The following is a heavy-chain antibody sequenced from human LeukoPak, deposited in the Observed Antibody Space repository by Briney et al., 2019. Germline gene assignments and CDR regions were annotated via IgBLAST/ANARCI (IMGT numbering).Heavy chain of an antibody. CDR1: GYSFTNYW. Sequence: PGESLKISCKGSGYSFTNYWIGWVRQMPGKGLEWMGIIYPGDSETRYSPSFQGRVTISADKSISTAYLQWSSLKASDTAMYYCARRRDLYSGSYYPFDYWGQGTLVTVSS. V-gene: IGHV5-51*01. D-gene: IGHD1-26*01. CDR3: ARRRDLYSGSYYPFDY. J-gene: IGHJ4*02. CDR2: IYPGDSET.